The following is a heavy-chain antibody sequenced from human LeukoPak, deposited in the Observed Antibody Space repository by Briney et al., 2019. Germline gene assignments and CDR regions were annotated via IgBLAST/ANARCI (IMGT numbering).Heavy chain of an antibody. CDR2: ISAYNGNT. CDR3: ARGSPGYCSGGSCRGGWFDP. Sequence: ASVKVSCRASGYTFTSYGITWVRQAPGQGLEWMGWISAYNGNTNYAQKLQGRVTMTTDTSTSTAYMELRSLRSDDTAVYYCARGSPGYCSGGSCRGGWFDPWGQGTLVTVSS. J-gene: IGHJ5*02. CDR1: GYTFTSYG. V-gene: IGHV1-18*01. D-gene: IGHD2-15*01.